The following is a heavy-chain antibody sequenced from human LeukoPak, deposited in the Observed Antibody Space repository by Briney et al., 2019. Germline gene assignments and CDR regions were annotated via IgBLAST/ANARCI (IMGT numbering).Heavy chain of an antibody. Sequence: SETLSLTCTVSGGSISSSSYYWGWIRQPPGKGLEWIGSIYYSGSTYYNPSLKSRVTISVDTSKNQFSLKLSSVTAADTAVYYCARRRIAARAGDFDYWGQGTLVTVSS. CDR3: ARRRIAARAGDFDY. V-gene: IGHV4-39*01. D-gene: IGHD6-6*01. CDR1: GGSISSSSYY. J-gene: IGHJ4*02. CDR2: IYYSGST.